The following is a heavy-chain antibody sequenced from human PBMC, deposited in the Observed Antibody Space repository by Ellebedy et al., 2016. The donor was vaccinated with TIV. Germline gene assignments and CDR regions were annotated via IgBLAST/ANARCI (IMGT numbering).Heavy chain of an antibody. CDR3: AKDLELRFFKMEAFDI. J-gene: IGHJ3*02. CDR2: ISWNSGSI. V-gene: IGHV3-9*01. D-gene: IGHD3-3*01. CDR1: RFTFDDYA. Sequence: SLKISCAASRFTFDDYAMHWVRQAPGRGLEWVSGISWNSGSIGYADSVKGRFTISRDNAKNSLYLQMNSLRTEDTALYYCAKDLELRFFKMEAFDIWGQGTMVTVSS.